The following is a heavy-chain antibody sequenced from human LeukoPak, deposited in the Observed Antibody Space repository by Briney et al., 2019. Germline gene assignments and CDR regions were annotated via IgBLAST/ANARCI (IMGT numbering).Heavy chain of an antibody. CDR3: ARDSYYYDSSGYYSYDH. V-gene: IGHV1-18*01. D-gene: IGHD3-22*01. Sequence: ASVKVSCKASGYTFTSYGISWVRQAPGQGLEWMGWISACNGNTNYAQKLQGRVTMTTDTSTSTAYMELRSLRSDDTAVYYCARDSYYYDSSGYYSYDHWGQGTLVTVSS. J-gene: IGHJ4*02. CDR1: GYTFTSYG. CDR2: ISACNGNT.